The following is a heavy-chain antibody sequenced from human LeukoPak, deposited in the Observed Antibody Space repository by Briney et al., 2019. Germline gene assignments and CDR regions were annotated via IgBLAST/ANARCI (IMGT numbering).Heavy chain of an antibody. V-gene: IGHV3-23*01. CDR1: VFTFCIYA. CDR2: ISGSGGST. Sequence: GGSLRLSCAASVFTFCIYAMSWVRQAPGEGLECVSPISGSGGSTYYADSVKGRFTISRDNPKNTLYLQMNSLRAEDTAVYYCAKERVAGTCYYYYGMDVWGQGTTVTVSS. CDR3: AKERVAGTCYYYYGMDV. J-gene: IGHJ6*02. D-gene: IGHD6-19*01.